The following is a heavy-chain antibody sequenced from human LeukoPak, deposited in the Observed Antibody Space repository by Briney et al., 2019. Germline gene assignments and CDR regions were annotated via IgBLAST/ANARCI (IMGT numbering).Heavy chain of an antibody. Sequence: PGGSLRLSCAASGFTFSDYYMSWIRQAPGKGLEWVSYISSSGSTIYYADSVKGRFTISRDNAKNSLYLQMNSLRAEDTAVYYCARDWRVATIVPFPAFDIWGQGTMVTVSS. CDR3: ARDWRVATIVPFPAFDI. V-gene: IGHV3-11*04. CDR1: GFTFSDYY. D-gene: IGHD5-12*01. J-gene: IGHJ3*02. CDR2: ISSSGSTI.